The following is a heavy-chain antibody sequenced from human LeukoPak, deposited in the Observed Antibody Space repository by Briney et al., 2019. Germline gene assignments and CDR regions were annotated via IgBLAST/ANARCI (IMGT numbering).Heavy chain of an antibody. CDR1: GFTFSSYA. Sequence: GGSLRLXCAASGFTFSSYAMSWVRQAPGKGLEWISAISGSGGSTYYADSVKGRFTISRDNSKNTLYLQMNSLRAEDTAVYYCANQRGRGWPFDYWGQGTLVTVSS. V-gene: IGHV3-23*01. D-gene: IGHD6-19*01. CDR3: ANQRGRGWPFDY. CDR2: ISGSGGST. J-gene: IGHJ4*02.